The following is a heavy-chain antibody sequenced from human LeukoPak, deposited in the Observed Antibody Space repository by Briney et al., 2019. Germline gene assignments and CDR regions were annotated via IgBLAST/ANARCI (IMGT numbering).Heavy chain of an antibody. CDR3: SRRISGTYYHDY. D-gene: IGHD1-26*01. CDR2: ISSNGGNP. V-gene: IGHV3-64*01. CDR1: GFIFSNYD. Sequence: PGRSLRLSCAASGFIFSNYDMYWVRRAPGKGLEYVSSISSNGGNPYYANSVKGRFTISRDNSKNTLYLQMGSLRDEDMAVYYCSRRISGTYYHDYWGQGTLVTVSS. J-gene: IGHJ4*02.